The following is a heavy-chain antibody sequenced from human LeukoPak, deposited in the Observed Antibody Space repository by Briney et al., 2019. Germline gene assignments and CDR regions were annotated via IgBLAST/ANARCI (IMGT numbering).Heavy chain of an antibody. D-gene: IGHD3-10*01. Sequence: PGGSLRLSCAASGFTFSSYSMNWVRQAPGKGLEWVSYIRSSSSTIYYADSVKGRFTISRDNAKNSLYLQMNSLRAEDTAVYYCARDRGRGRGYFDLWGRGTLVTVSS. CDR2: IRSSSSTI. CDR3: ARDRGRGRGYFDL. CDR1: GFTFSSYS. V-gene: IGHV3-48*01. J-gene: IGHJ2*01.